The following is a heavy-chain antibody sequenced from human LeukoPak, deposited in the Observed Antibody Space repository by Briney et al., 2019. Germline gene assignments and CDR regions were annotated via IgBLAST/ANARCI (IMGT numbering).Heavy chain of an antibody. CDR2: IYYSGST. J-gene: IGHJ6*02. CDR3: ARGRYYDSSGYYGYYYGMDV. Sequence: SETLSPTCTVSGGSISTYYWSWIRQPPGKGLEWIGYIYYSGSTSYNPSLKSRVTISADTSKNQFSLNLTSVTAADTAVYYCARGRYYDSSGYYGYYYGMDVWGQGTTVTVSS. D-gene: IGHD3-22*01. CDR1: GGSISTYY. V-gene: IGHV4-59*01.